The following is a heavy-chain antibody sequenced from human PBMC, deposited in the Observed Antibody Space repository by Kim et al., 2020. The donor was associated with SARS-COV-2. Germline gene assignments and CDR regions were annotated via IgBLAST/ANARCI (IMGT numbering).Heavy chain of an antibody. Sequence: GGSLRLSCAASGFTFSSYSMNWVRQAPGKGLEWVSSISSSSSYIYYADSVKGRFTISRDNAKNSLYLQMNSLRAEDTAVYYCASHPSDYYGSGFPYYYGMDVGGQGTTVTVSS. D-gene: IGHD3-10*01. CDR3: ASHPSDYYGSGFPYYYGMDV. V-gene: IGHV3-21*01. J-gene: IGHJ6*02. CDR2: ISSSSSYI. CDR1: GFTFSSYS.